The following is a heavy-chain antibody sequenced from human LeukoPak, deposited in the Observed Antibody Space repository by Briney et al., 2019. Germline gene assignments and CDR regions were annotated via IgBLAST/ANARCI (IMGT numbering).Heavy chain of an antibody. D-gene: IGHD2-2*01. J-gene: IGHJ6*03. V-gene: IGHV4-34*01. CDR3: ARGRYCSSTSCYAYYYYYMDV. CDR2: INHSGST. Sequence: SETLSLTCAVYGGSFSGYYWSWIRQPPGKGLEWIGEINHSGSTNYNPSLKSRVTISVDTSKNQFSLKLSSVTAADTAVYYCARGRYCSSTSCYAYYYYYMDVWGKGTTVTVSS. CDR1: GGSFSGYY.